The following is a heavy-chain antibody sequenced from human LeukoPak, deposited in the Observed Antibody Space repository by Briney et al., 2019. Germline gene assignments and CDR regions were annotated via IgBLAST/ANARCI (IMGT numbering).Heavy chain of an antibody. V-gene: IGHV3-11*01. D-gene: IGHD5-12*01. CDR3: VRDRLNFPY. J-gene: IGHJ4*02. Sequence: EGSLRLSCAASGFTFSDYYMTWIRQAPGKGLEWVSYISGSGSTTNYADSVRGRFTISRDNAKNSLYLQMNSLRAEDTAVYYCVRDRLNFPYWGQGALVTVSS. CDR2: ISGSGSTT. CDR1: GFTFSDYY.